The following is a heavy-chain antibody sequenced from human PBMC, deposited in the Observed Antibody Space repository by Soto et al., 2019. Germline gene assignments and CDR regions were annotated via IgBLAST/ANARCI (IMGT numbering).Heavy chain of an antibody. V-gene: IGHV3-23*01. Sequence: GGSLRLSCAACGFTFSNYAMCSVRQAPGKGLEWVSAISGTGGSTYYADSVKGRFTISRDNSKNTLYLQMNSLRAEDTAVYYCARDFRPYCGGDCYVYYFDYWGQGTLVTVSS. D-gene: IGHD2-21*02. J-gene: IGHJ4*02. CDR3: ARDFRPYCGGDCYVYYFDY. CDR1: GFTFSNYA. CDR2: ISGTGGST.